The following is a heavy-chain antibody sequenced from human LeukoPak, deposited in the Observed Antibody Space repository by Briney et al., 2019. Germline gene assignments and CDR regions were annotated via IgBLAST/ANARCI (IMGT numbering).Heavy chain of an antibody. CDR1: GGSISSYY. J-gene: IGHJ4*02. V-gene: IGHV4-59*01. Sequence: SETLSLPRTVSGGSISSYYWSWIRQPPGKGLEWIGYIYYSGSTNHNPSLKTRVTISVDTSKNQFSLKLSSVTAADTAVYYCARDRGDLGFDYWGQGTPVTVSS. D-gene: IGHD4-17*01. CDR2: IYYSGST. CDR3: ARDRGDLGFDY.